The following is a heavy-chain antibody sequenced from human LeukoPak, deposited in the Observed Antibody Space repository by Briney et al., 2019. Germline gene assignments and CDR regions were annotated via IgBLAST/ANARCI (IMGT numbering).Heavy chain of an antibody. CDR2: ISGSGGGT. J-gene: IGHJ4*02. Sequence: GGSLRLSCAASGFTFSSYAMSWVRQAPGKGLEWVSAISGSGGGTYYADSAKGRFTISRDNSKNTLYLQMNSLRAEDTAVYYCATDVLYSSGWYEWYWGQGTLVTVSS. D-gene: IGHD6-19*01. V-gene: IGHV3-23*01. CDR1: GFTFSSYA. CDR3: ATDVLYSSGWYEWY.